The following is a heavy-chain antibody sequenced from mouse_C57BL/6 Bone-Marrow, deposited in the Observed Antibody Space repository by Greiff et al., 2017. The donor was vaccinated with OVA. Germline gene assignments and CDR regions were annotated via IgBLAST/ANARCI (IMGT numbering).Heavy chain of an antibody. D-gene: IGHD1-1*01. CDR1: GYSITSGYD. Sequence: DVQLQESGPGMVKPSQSLSLTCTVTGYSITSGYDWHWIRHFPGNKLEWMGYISYSGSTNYNPSLKSRISITHDTSKNHFFLKLNSVTTEDTATYYCAREGYGSSFFAYWGQGTLVTVSA. CDR3: AREGYGSSFFAY. CDR2: ISYSGST. V-gene: IGHV3-1*01. J-gene: IGHJ3*01.